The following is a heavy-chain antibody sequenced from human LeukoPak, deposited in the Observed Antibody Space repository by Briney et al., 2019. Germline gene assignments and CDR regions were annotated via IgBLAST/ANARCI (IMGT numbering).Heavy chain of an antibody. V-gene: IGHV3-21*01. CDR3: ARVRGSYPYYFDY. D-gene: IGHD1-26*01. Sequence: GSLRLSCAASGFTFSSYSMNWVRQAPGKGLEWVSSISSSSSYIYYADSVKGRFTISRDNAKNSLYLQMNSLRAEDTAVYYCARVRGSYPYYFDYWGQGTLVTVSS. CDR2: ISSSSSYI. CDR1: GFTFSSYS. J-gene: IGHJ4*02.